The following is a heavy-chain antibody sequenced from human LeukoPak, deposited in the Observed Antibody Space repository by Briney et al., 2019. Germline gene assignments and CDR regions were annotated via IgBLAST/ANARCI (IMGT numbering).Heavy chain of an antibody. V-gene: IGHV4-4*07. Sequence: SETLSLTCTVSGGSISSYYWSWIRQPAGKGLEWIGRIYTSGSTNYNPSLKSRVTMSVDTSKNQFSLKLSSVTAADTAVYYCARWGSGSYPAYYYYYMDVWGKGTTVTVSS. D-gene: IGHD3-10*01. CDR1: GGSISSYY. CDR2: IYTSGST. J-gene: IGHJ6*03. CDR3: ARWGSGSYPAYYYYYMDV.